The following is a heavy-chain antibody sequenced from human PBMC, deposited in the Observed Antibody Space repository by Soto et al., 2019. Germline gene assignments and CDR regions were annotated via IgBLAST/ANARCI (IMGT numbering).Heavy chain of an antibody. CDR2: IWYDGSNK. CDR3: ASSVAGETLQFDY. CDR1: GFTFSSYG. J-gene: IGHJ4*02. V-gene: IGHV3-33*01. D-gene: IGHD6-19*01. Sequence: QVQLVESGGGVVQPGRSLRLSCAASGFTFSSYGMHWVRQAPGKGLEWVAVIWYDGSNKYYADSVKGRFTISRDNSKNTLYLQMNSLRAEDTAVYYCASSVAGETLQFDYWGQGTLVTVSS.